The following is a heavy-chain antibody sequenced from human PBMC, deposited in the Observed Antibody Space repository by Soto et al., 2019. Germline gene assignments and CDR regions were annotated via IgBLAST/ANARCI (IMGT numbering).Heavy chain of an antibody. V-gene: IGHV3-7*03. CDR3: ARGYSIGY. CDR2: IKQSGSET. D-gene: IGHD5-18*01. J-gene: IGHJ4*02. CDR1: GFTFSSYW. Sequence: LRLSCAASGFTFSSYWMTWVRQAPGKGLGWVANIKQSGSETYYVDSVKGRFTISRDDAKNSLYLQMNTLRAEGTDVYYCARGYSIGYWGQGTLVTVSS.